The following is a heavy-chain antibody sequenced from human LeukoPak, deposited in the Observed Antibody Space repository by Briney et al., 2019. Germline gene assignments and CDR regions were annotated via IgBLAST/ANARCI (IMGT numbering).Heavy chain of an antibody. Sequence: APVKVSCKASGYTFTNYDINWVRQASGQGLEWMGYMKPNSGNTGYAQKFQGRVTLTRNTSLATSYMELTSLTSEDTAVYYCARGLGTYWGKDFLNWFDPWGQGTLVTVSS. D-gene: IGHD7-27*01. CDR1: GYTFTNYD. CDR2: MKPNSGNT. J-gene: IGHJ5*02. V-gene: IGHV1-8*01. CDR3: ARGLGTYWGKDFLNWFDP.